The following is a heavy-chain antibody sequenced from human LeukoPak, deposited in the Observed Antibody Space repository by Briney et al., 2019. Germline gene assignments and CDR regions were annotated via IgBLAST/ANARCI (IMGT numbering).Heavy chain of an antibody. CDR2: IYPGDSDT. CDR3: ARSYYLLGAFDI. CDR1: GYTFTTYW. D-gene: IGHD1-26*01. V-gene: IGHV5-51*01. J-gene: IGHJ3*02. Sequence: GESLKISCKGFGYTFTTYWIGWVRQMPGKGLEWMGIIYPGDSDTRYSPSFQGQVTISADKSISTAYLQWSSLKASDTAMYYCARSYYLLGAFDIWGQGTMVTVSS.